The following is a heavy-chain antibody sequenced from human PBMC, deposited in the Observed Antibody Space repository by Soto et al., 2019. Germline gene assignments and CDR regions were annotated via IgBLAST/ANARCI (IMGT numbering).Heavy chain of an antibody. CDR1: GYTFSNYD. D-gene: IGHD3-10*01. V-gene: IGHV1-8*01. J-gene: IGHJ4*02. Sequence: QVKLVQSGAELKKPGASVKVSCKASGYTFSNYDMNWVRQATGQGPEWIGWVNPNNGDTGYAQKFQGRVTLTTDISTTTAYMELTSLRSEETAIYYCAKVSRKGSAIDFDYWGQGTLITVSS. CDR3: AKVSRKGSAIDFDY. CDR2: VNPNNGDT.